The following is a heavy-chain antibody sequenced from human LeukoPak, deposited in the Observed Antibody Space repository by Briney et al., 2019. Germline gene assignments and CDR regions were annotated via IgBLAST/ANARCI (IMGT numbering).Heavy chain of an antibody. V-gene: IGHV4-61*05. D-gene: IGHD2/OR15-2a*01. CDR2: IFYSGRT. J-gene: IGHJ3*02. CDR3: ARKNDFEI. CDR1: GGSISSSGRY. Sequence: PSETLSLTRTVSGGSISSSGRYWGWIRQTPGKGLEWIGCIFYSGRTYYNPSLKSRVTISVDMSKSQFSLRLTSVTAADTAVYYCARKNDFEIWGQGTLVTVSS.